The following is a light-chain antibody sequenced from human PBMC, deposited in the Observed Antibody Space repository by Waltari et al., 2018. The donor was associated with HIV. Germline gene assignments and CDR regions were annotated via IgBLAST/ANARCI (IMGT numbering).Light chain of an antibody. V-gene: IGLV2-18*02. Sequence: QSALTQPPSVSGSPGQSVTISCAGTNSDIGGYDRVSWYQQPPGTAPKLLIYQVTNRPSVVPGRFSASKSGTTASLPISGLQAGDEGDYYCSSYSATNTVVFGGGTKLTVL. CDR1: NSDIGGYDR. J-gene: IGLJ2*01. CDR3: SSYSATNTVV. CDR2: QVT.